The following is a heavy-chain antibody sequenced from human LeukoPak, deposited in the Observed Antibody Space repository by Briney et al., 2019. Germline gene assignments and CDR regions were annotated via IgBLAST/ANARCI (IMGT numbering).Heavy chain of an antibody. CDR1: GYTFTSYG. CDR2: ISVYNGDT. CDR3: ARDWYGSGSSHAFDI. J-gene: IGHJ3*02. Sequence: ASVKVSCKASGYTFTSYGISWVRQAPGQGLEWMGWISVYNGDTNYPQKFQGRVTMTTDTSTSTVYMELRSLRSDDTAVYYCARDWYGSGSSHAFDIWGQGTMVTVSS. D-gene: IGHD3-10*01. V-gene: IGHV1-18*01.